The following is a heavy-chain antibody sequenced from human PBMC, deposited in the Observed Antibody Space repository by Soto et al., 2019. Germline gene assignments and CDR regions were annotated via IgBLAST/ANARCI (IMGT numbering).Heavy chain of an antibody. CDR2: ISYDGSNT. J-gene: IGHJ4*02. CDR3: AKEGGLSGSYYVSSSYYFDY. Sequence: GGSLRLSCVASGFTFSSYGMHWVRQAPGKGLEWVAIISYDGSNTYYADSVKGRFTISRDNSKNTLYLQMNSLRAEDTSVYYCAKEGGLSGSYYVSSSYYFDYWGQGT. CDR1: GFTFSSYG. D-gene: IGHD1-26*01. V-gene: IGHV3-30*18.